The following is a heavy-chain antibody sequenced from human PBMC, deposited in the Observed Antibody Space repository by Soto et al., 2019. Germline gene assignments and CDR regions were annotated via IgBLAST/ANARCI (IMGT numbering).Heavy chain of an antibody. V-gene: IGHV3-15*07. Sequence: GGSLRLSCAASGFVFNKVWMNWVRQAPGKGLEWVGRIKSKTDGETTDYAAPVKGRFTISRDDSKNTLYLQMNSLKSDDTAVYYCTRIPEGARWSNWFDPRGQGTLVTVSS. CDR3: TRIPEGARWSNWFDP. CDR2: IKSKTDGETT. J-gene: IGHJ5*02. CDR1: GFVFNKVW. D-gene: IGHD2-15*01.